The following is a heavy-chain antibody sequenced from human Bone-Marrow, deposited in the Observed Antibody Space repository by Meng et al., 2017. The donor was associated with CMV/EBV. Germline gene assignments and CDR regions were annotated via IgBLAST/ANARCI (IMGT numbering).Heavy chain of an antibody. CDR1: GGSISSDDYY. CDR2: IFYSGNT. V-gene: IGHV4-31*03. D-gene: IGHD1-26*01. Sequence: QVQLQESGPGLVRPSQTLSLTCTVSGGSISSDDYYWSWIRQHPGEGLEWIGYIFYSGNTYYNPSLKSRVTISVDTSKNQFSLKLSSVTAADTAVYYCARVAGGSYVLDYWGQGTLVTVSS. CDR3: ARVAGGSYVLDY. J-gene: IGHJ4*02.